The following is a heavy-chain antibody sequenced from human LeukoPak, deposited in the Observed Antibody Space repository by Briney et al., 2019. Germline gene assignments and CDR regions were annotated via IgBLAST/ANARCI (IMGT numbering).Heavy chain of an antibody. Sequence: GGSLRLSCEASGFTFSSNVMSWVRQAPGKGLGWVSAISGSGGTTNYADSVKGRFTISRDNSKNTVYLQMNSLRTEDTAVYYCAKGRASYYGSSVYRYFGLWGRGTLVTVSS. J-gene: IGHJ2*01. CDR1: GFTFSSNV. CDR3: AKGRASYYGSSVYRYFGL. CDR2: ISGSGGTT. V-gene: IGHV3-23*01. D-gene: IGHD3-22*01.